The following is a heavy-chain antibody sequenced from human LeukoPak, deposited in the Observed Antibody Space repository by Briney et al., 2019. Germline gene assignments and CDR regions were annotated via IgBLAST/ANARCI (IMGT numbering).Heavy chain of an antibody. Sequence: GSLRLSCAASGFTFINYWMHWVRQAPGKRLVWVSRINSDGTSTTYADSVKGRFAISRDNAKNTLYLQMNSLRAEDTAVYYCAKDPGPLDYWGQGTLVTVSS. J-gene: IGHJ4*02. V-gene: IGHV3-74*01. CDR1: GFTFINYW. CDR2: INSDGTST. D-gene: IGHD1-1*01. CDR3: AKDPGPLDY.